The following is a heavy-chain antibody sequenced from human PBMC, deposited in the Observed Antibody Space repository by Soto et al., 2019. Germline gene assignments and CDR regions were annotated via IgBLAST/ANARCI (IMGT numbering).Heavy chain of an antibody. D-gene: IGHD3-22*01. CDR3: ARLGGYYQAFDS. J-gene: IGHJ4*02. CDR1: GGSIRDYY. Sequence: LSLTCTVCGGSIRDYYWGWIRQSPGKGLEWIGYIYYTGTTKYNPSLKSRVTISVDSSKNQFSLKLDSVTAADTAVYYCARLGGYYQAFDSWGQGTLVTVSS. V-gene: IGHV4-59*08. CDR2: IYYTGTT.